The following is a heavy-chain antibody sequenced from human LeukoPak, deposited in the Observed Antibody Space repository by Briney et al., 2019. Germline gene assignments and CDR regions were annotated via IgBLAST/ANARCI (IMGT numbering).Heavy chain of an antibody. Sequence: PSETLFLTCTVSGGSISSYYSSWIRQPPGKGLEWIGYIYYSGSTNYNPSLKSRVTISVDTSKNQFSLKRSSVTAADTAVYYCAGGRTWYFDLWGRGTLVTVSS. CDR1: GGSISSYY. J-gene: IGHJ2*01. V-gene: IGHV4-59*01. CDR2: IYYSGST. CDR3: AGGRTWYFDL.